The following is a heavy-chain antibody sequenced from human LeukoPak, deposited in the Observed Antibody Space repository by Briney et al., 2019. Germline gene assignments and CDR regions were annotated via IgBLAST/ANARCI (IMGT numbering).Heavy chain of an antibody. D-gene: IGHD1-1*01. CDR1: GGSISSSSYY. J-gene: IGHJ4*02. CDR2: IYYSGST. CDR3: ARNWKRYYFDY. Sequence: SETLSLTCTVSGGSISSSSYYWGWIRQPPGEGLEWIGSIYYSGSTYYNPSLKSRVTISVDTSKNQFSLKLSSVTAADTAVYYCARNWKRYYFDYWGQGTLVTVSS. V-gene: IGHV4-39*01.